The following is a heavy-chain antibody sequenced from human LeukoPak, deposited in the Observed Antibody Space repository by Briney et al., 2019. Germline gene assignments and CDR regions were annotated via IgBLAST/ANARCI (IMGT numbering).Heavy chain of an antibody. D-gene: IGHD3-16*01. Sequence: SETLSLTCTVSGGSMSPYYWNWIRQAPGKGLEWIGYVFYSGNTNYNPSLKSRVTISVDTSKNQFSLKLSSVTAADTAVYYCARLGEVYFDYWGQGTLVTVSS. J-gene: IGHJ4*02. CDR2: VFYSGNT. CDR3: ARLGEVYFDY. V-gene: IGHV4-59*08. CDR1: GGSMSPYY.